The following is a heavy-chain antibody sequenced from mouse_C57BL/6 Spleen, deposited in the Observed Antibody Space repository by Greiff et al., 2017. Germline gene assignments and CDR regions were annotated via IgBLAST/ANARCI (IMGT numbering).Heavy chain of an antibody. CDR3: ARGDYYYGSSND. V-gene: IGHV1-59*01. J-gene: IGHJ2*01. Sequence: VQLQQPGAELVRPGTSVKLSCKASGYTFTSYWMPWVKQRPGQGLEWIGVIDPSDSYTNYNQKFKGKATLTVDTSSSTAYMQLSSLKSEDSAVYYCARGDYYYGSSNDWGQGTTLTVSS. CDR2: IDPSDSYT. CDR1: GYTFTSYW. D-gene: IGHD1-1*01.